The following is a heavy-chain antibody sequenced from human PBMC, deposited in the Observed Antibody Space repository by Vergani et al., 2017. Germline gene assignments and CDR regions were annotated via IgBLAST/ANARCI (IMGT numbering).Heavy chain of an antibody. CDR3: ARRRGSGGFFPSSYFYGMDV. Sequence: QVQLQESGPGLVKPSETLTLTCDVSDSSIMTNPYWGWFRQSPGKGLEWIGCIHHSGDTHYNSSLKSRVSISIVSSSKFSLSLTSVTAADTAIYYCARRRGSGGFFPSSYFYGMDVGAHGTTVTVSS. V-gene: IGHV4-38-2*01. J-gene: IGHJ6*02. D-gene: IGHD3-10*01. CDR1: DSSIMTNPY. CDR2: IHHSGDT.